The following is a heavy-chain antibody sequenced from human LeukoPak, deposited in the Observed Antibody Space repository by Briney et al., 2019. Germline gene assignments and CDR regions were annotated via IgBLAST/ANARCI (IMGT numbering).Heavy chain of an antibody. Sequence: GGSLRLSCAASGFTVSDNYMSWVRQAPGKGLEWVSVIYSGGITYYADSVKGRFTISSDNSKNTLYLQMNSLRAEDTAVYYCASLVGATGMGDYWGQGTLVTVSS. D-gene: IGHD1-26*01. CDR2: IYSGGIT. J-gene: IGHJ4*02. CDR1: GFTVSDNY. V-gene: IGHV3-53*01. CDR3: ASLVGATGMGDY.